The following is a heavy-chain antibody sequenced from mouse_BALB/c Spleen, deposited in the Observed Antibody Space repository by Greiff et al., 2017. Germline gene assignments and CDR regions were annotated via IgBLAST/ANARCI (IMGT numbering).Heavy chain of an antibody. J-gene: IGHJ1*01. Sequence: EVQLVESGGGLVKPGGSLKLSCAASGFAFSSYDMSWVRQTPEKRLEWVAYISSGGGSTYYPDTVKGRFTISRDNAKNTLYLQMSSLKSEDTVMYYCARGRGNPGYFDVWGAGTTVTVSS. CDR3: ARGRGNPGYFDV. CDR2: ISSGGGST. V-gene: IGHV5-12-1*01. CDR1: GFAFSSYD. D-gene: IGHD2-1*01.